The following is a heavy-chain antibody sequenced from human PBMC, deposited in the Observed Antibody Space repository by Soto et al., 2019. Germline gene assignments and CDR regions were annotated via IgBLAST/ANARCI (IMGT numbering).Heavy chain of an antibody. Sequence: ASVKVSCKASGYTSASHYIHWVRQAPGQGLEWMGIIHPSGGSTSYAQKFQGRVTMTRDTSTSTVYMELSSLRSDDTAVYYCASGGNPGAFDIWGQGTMVTVSS. V-gene: IGHV1-46*01. CDR2: IHPSGGST. D-gene: IGHD2-15*01. CDR1: GYTSASHY. CDR3: ASGGNPGAFDI. J-gene: IGHJ3*02.